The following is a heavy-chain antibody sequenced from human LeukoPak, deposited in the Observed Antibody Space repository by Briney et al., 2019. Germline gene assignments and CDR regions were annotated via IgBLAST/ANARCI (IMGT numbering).Heavy chain of an antibody. CDR1: GFTFSGFA. CDR2: IGSDYKT. Sequence: GGSLRLSCAASGFTFSGFAMTWVRQAPGKGLEWVSSIGSDYKTHYSESVKGRFAISRDNSKSTLFLQMNSLRAEDTALYYCAKDLHYYEAMDVWGQGTAVTVSS. J-gene: IGHJ6*02. D-gene: IGHD3-22*01. CDR3: AKDLHYYEAMDV. V-gene: IGHV3-23*01.